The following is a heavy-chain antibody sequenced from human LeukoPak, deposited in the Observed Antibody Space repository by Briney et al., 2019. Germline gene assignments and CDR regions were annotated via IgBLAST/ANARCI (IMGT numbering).Heavy chain of an antibody. D-gene: IGHD7-27*01. J-gene: IGHJ4*02. CDR3: ASQVTNGGAGDY. CDR2: IYHSGST. V-gene: IGHV4-39*01. Sequence: SETLSLTCTVSGGSISSYYWGWIRQPPGKGLEWIGSIYHSGSTYYNPSLKSRVTISVDTSKNQFSLKLSSVTAADTAVYYCASQVTNGGAGDYWGQGTLVTVSS. CDR1: GGSISSYY.